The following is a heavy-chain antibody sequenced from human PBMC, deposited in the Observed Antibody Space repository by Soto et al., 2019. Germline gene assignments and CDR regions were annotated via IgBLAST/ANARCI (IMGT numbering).Heavy chain of an antibody. Sequence: EVQLLESGGGLVQPGGSLRLSCAASGFTFSSYAMSWVRQAPGKGLEWVSAISGSGGSTYYADSVKGRFTISRDNSKNTLYLQMNSLRAEETAVYYCARGGGFLEWLLYRYEAFDIWGQGTMVTVSS. D-gene: IGHD3-3*01. CDR3: ARGGGFLEWLLYRYEAFDI. CDR1: GFTFSSYA. CDR2: ISGSGGST. V-gene: IGHV3-23*01. J-gene: IGHJ3*02.